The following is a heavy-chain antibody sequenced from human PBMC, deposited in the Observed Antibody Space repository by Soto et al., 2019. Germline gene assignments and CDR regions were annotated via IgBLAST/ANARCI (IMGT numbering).Heavy chain of an antibody. CDR2: IWYDGSNK. CDR1: GFTFSSYG. J-gene: IGHJ6*02. CDR3: ARDQLPGSFGMSNYGMDV. D-gene: IGHD3-10*01. V-gene: IGHV3-33*01. Sequence: GGSLRLSCAVSGFTFSSYGMHWVRQAPGKGLEWVAVIWYDGSNKYYADSVKGRFTISRDNSKNTLHLQMNSLRAEDTAVYYCARDQLPGSFGMSNYGMDVWGQGTTVSVSS.